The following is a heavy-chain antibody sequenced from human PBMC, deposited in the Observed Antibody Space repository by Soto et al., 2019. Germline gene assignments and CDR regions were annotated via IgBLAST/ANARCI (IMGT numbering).Heavy chain of an antibody. D-gene: IGHD3-10*01. CDR1: GGSITSYY. CDR3: ARPLYFYGSGSYPWFDP. J-gene: IGHJ5*02. CDR2: IYYSGST. V-gene: IGHV4-59*08. Sequence: PSETLSLTCSVSGGSITSYYWSWIRQPPGKGLEWIAYIYYSGSTSYNPSLKSRVSISLDTSKNQFSLKLSSVTAADTAVYYCARPLYFYGSGSYPWFDPWGQGTLVTVSS.